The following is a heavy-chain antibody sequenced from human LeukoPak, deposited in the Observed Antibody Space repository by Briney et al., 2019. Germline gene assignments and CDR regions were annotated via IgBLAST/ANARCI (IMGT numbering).Heavy chain of an antibody. CDR3: ARVWYYSFDY. J-gene: IGHJ4*02. Sequence: PGGSLRLSCAASGFTFSNAWMSWVRQAPGKGLEWVANIKQDGSEKYYVDSVKGRFTISRDNAKNSLYLQMTSLRAEDTAVYYCARVWYYSFDYWGQGTLVTVSS. V-gene: IGHV3-7*01. CDR1: GFTFSNAW. CDR2: IKQDGSEK. D-gene: IGHD2-8*01.